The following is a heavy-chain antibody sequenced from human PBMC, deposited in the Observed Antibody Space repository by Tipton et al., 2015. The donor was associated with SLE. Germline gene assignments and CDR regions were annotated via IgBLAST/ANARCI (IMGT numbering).Heavy chain of an antibody. V-gene: IGHV4-39*07. Sequence: TLSLTCTVSGDSISSSPYYWGWIRQPPGKGLEWIGNIFHGGNAYYNPSLRGRVTISIDTSKNQFSLRLNSVTAADTAMYYCATEHFDYWGQGILVTVSP. J-gene: IGHJ4*02. CDR2: IFHGGNA. CDR1: GDSISSSPYY. CDR3: ATEHFDY. D-gene: IGHD1/OR15-1a*01.